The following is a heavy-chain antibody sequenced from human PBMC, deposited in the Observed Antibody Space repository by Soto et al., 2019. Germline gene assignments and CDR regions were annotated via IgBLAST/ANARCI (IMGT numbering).Heavy chain of an antibody. CDR2: ISAYNGNT. D-gene: IGHD6-19*01. CDR1: GYTFTSYG. Sequence: QVQLVQSGAEVKKPGASVKVSCKASGYTFTSYGISWVRQAPGQGLEWMGWISAYNGNTNYAQKLQGRVTMTTDTSTSTAYMELMSLRSDDTAVYYCARYEAGSSGWYRRPKNWFDPWGQGTLVTVSS. J-gene: IGHJ5*02. V-gene: IGHV1-18*01. CDR3: ARYEAGSSGWYRRPKNWFDP.